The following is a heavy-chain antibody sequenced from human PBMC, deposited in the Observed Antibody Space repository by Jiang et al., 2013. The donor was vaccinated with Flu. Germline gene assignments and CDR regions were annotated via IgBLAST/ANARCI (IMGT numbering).Heavy chain of an antibody. D-gene: IGHD3-10*01. CDR1: GGSISSTGYY. J-gene: IGHJ1*01. CDR2: LFYSGST. CDR3: GASNYGIEYFQH. Sequence: LLKPSETLSLTCTVSGGSISSTGYYWGWIRQSPVKGLEWIGSLFYSGSTYYSPSLKSRVTISVDTSKNQFSLRLSSVTAADAAVYYCGASNYGIEYFQHWGQGTLITVSS. V-gene: IGHV4-39*01.